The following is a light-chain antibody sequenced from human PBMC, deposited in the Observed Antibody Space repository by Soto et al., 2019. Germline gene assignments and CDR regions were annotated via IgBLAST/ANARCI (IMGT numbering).Light chain of an antibody. V-gene: IGKV3-11*01. J-gene: IGKJ1*01. Sequence: EIVLTQSPATLSLSPGERATLSCRASQSVSSYLAWYQQKPGQAPRLLIYDASNRATGIPARFGGSGSGTDFTLTISSLEPEDFAVYYCQQRSNWPTWTFGQGTKV. CDR1: QSVSSY. CDR2: DAS. CDR3: QQRSNWPTWT.